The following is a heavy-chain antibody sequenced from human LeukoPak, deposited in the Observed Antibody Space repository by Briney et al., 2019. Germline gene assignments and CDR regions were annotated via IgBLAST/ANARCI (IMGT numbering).Heavy chain of an antibody. D-gene: IGHD6-13*01. J-gene: IGHJ4*02. CDR2: IYYSGST. CDR1: GASFSSSTYY. CDR3: ARHAGGISATGTRPFDY. V-gene: IGHV4-39*01. Sequence: SETLSLTCTVSGASFSSSTYYWGWIRRPPGKGLEWIGSIYYSGSTYYNPSLKSRVTMSVDTSKNQFSLKLSSVTAADTAVYYCARHAGGISATGTRPFDYWGQGTLVTVSS.